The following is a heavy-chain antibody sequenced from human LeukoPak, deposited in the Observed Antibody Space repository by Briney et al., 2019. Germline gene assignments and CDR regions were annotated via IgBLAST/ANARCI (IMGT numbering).Heavy chain of an antibody. CDR2: IRASGGRT. D-gene: IGHD3-9*01. Sequence: PGGSLRLSCAASGFTFSNYAMIWVRQAPGKGLEWVSAIRASGGRTFYADSVKGRFTISRDNSKNTLYVQMNSLRAEDTAVYYCAKDRHFDWFDWFDPWGQGTLVTVSS. CDR1: GFTFSNYA. CDR3: AKDRHFDWFDWFDP. V-gene: IGHV3-23*01. J-gene: IGHJ5*02.